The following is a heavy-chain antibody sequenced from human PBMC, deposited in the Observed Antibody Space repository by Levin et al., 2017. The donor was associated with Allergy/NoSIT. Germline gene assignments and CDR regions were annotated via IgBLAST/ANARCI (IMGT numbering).Heavy chain of an antibody. Sequence: QAGGSLRLSCAASGFTFSSYGMHWVRQAPGKGLEWVAVIWYDGSNKYYADSVKGRFTISRDNSKNTLYLQMNSLRVEDTAVYYCARARATGTTNWFDPWGQGTLVTVSS. J-gene: IGHJ5*02. CDR3: ARARATGTTNWFDP. D-gene: IGHD1-1*01. CDR2: IWYDGSNK. CDR1: GFTFSSYG. V-gene: IGHV3-33*01.